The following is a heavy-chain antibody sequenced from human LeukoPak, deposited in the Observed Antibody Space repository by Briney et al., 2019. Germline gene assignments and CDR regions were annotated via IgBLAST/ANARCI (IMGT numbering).Heavy chain of an antibody. D-gene: IGHD1-26*01. CDR3: ARPRGLGDSYYFDF. CDR1: GYNFNNYW. CDR2: IYPADSDT. Sequence: GESLKISCRGSGYNFNNYWIAWVRQMPGKGLEWMGIIYPADSDTTYSPSFQGQVTISADKSVSTAYLQWSSLRASDTAVYYCARPRGLGDSYYFDFWGQGTLVTISS. J-gene: IGHJ4*02. V-gene: IGHV5-51*01.